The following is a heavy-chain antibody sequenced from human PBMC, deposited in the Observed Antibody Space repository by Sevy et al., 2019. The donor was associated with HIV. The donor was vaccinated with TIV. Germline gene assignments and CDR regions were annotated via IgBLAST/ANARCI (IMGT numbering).Heavy chain of an antibody. CDR2: INHSGST. Sequence: SETLSLTCAVYGGSFSGYYWSWIRQPPGKGLEWIGEINHSGSTNYNPSLKSRVTISVDTSKNQFSLKLSSVTAADTAVYYCARGSRRRTIDYWGQGTLVTVSS. J-gene: IGHJ4*02. CDR1: GGSFSGYY. D-gene: IGHD1-7*01. V-gene: IGHV4-34*01. CDR3: ARGSRRRTIDY.